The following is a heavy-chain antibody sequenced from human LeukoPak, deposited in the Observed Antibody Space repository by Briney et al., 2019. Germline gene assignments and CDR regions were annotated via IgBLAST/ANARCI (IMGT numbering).Heavy chain of an antibody. CDR2: FHPEDGET. CDR3: AREPYDILTGYSPNYFDY. V-gene: IGHV1-24*01. CDR1: GYTVTELS. J-gene: IGHJ4*02. D-gene: IGHD3-9*01. Sequence: ASVKVSCKVSGYTVTELSMHWVRQSPGKGLEWMGGFHPEDGETIYAQKFQGRVTMTEDTSTDTAYMELSSLRSEDTAVYYCAREPYDILTGYSPNYFDYWGQGTLVTVSS.